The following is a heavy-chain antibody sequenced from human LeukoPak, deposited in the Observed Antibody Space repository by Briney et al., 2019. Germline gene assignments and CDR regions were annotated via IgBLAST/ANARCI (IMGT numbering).Heavy chain of an antibody. CDR2: IYSGGTT. D-gene: IGHD3-10*01. CDR1: GFTLSTNY. V-gene: IGHV3-66*04. CDR3: ARRYFGMDV. Sequence: GGSLRLSCAASGFTLSTNYMSWGRQAPGKGLEWVSVIYSGGTTYYADSVKGRFTISRDNSKNTLFLQMNSLRAEDTALYYCARRYFGMDVWGQGTTVTVSS. J-gene: IGHJ6*02.